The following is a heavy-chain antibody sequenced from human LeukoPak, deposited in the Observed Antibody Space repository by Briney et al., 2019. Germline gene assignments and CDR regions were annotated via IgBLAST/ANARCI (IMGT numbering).Heavy chain of an antibody. V-gene: IGHV3-66*01. J-gene: IGHJ4*02. Sequence: PGGSLRLSCAASGFTVSSNYMSWVRQAPGKGLEWVSVIYSGGSTYYADSVKGRLTISRDNSKNTLYLQMNSLRAEDTAVYYCAREATTVITGYFDYWGQGTLVTVSS. CDR3: AREATTVITGYFDY. D-gene: IGHD4-17*01. CDR2: IYSGGST. CDR1: GFTVSSNY.